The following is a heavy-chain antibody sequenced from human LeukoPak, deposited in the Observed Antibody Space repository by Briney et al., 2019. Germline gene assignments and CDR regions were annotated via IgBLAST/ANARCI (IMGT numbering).Heavy chain of an antibody. CDR1: GFTFSSYA. V-gene: IGHV3-23*01. D-gene: IGHD3-16*01. J-gene: IGHJ3*02. CDR3: AKDEFGLAQTALGTPSAFDI. Sequence: GGSLRLSCAASGFTFSSYAMSWARQAPGKGLEWVSAISGSGGSTYYADSVKGRFTISRDNSKNTLYLQMNSLRAEDTAVYYCAKDEFGLAQTALGTPSAFDIWGQGTMVTVSS. CDR2: ISGSGGST.